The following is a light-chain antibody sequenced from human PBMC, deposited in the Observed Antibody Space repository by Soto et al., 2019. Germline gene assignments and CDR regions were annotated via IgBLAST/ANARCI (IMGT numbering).Light chain of an antibody. CDR3: ASITRSSTSV. J-gene: IGLJ1*01. CDR2: DVT. Sequence: QSALSQPASVSGSPGQSITISCTGTSSDVGGYEYVSWYQHQPDKDPKLIIYDVTNRPSGVSTRFSGSKSGNTASLTISGIQTEDEADYYCASITRSSTSVFGTGTKVTVL. CDR1: SSDVGGYEY. V-gene: IGLV2-14*01.